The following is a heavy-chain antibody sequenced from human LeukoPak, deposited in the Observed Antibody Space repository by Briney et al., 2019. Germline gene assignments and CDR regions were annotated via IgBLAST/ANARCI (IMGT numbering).Heavy chain of an antibody. D-gene: IGHD6-19*01. Sequence: PSDTLSLTCTVSGRSISSSSYHWGWIRQPPGKGLEWIGSIYYSGSTYYNPSLKSRVTISVDTSKNQFSLKLSSVTAADTAVYYCARLKVAGSDFDYWGQGTLVTVSS. J-gene: IGHJ4*02. CDR1: GRSISSSSYH. CDR3: ARLKVAGSDFDY. V-gene: IGHV4-39*01. CDR2: IYYSGST.